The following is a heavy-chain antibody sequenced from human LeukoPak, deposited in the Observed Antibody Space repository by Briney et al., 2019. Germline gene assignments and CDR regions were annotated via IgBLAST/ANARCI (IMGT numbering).Heavy chain of an antibody. V-gene: IGHV1-24*01. CDR2: FDPEDGET. J-gene: IGHJ3*02. CDR3: ATEIMYYYDSSGYYFKAHDAFDI. Sequence: GASVKVSCKASGYTFTSYGISWVRQAPGQGLEWMGGFDPEDGETIYAQKFQGRVTMTEDTSTDTAYMELSSLRSEDTAVYYCATEIMYYYDSSGYYFKAHDAFDIWGQGTMVTVSS. D-gene: IGHD3-22*01. CDR1: GYTFTSYG.